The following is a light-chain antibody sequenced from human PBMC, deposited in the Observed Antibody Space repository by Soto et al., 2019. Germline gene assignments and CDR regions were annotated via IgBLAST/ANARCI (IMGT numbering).Light chain of an antibody. CDR1: SSDVGGYNF. CDR2: EVS. J-gene: IGLJ1*01. Sequence: QSALTQPASVSGSPGQSITISCTGTSSDVGGYNFVSWYQQHTGRAPKIMIYEVSNRPSGVSNRFSGSKSGNTASLTISGLQAEDEADYYCSSYTNTSTHYVFGPGTKVTAL. V-gene: IGLV2-14*01. CDR3: SSYTNTSTHYV.